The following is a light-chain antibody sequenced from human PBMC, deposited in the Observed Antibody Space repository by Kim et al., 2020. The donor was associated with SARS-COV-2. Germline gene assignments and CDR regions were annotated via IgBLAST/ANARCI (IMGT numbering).Light chain of an antibody. CDR1: ISSIVAGYG. J-gene: IGLJ1*01. Sequence: QSVAISCTGTISSIVAGYGVNWYQQLPRTAPRLLIHGNTNRPSGVPDRFSCAKSDTSASLAITGLQAEDEADYFCQSYDTSLSGYVFGTGTKVTFL. V-gene: IGLV1-40*01. CDR2: GNT. CDR3: QSYDTSLSGYV.